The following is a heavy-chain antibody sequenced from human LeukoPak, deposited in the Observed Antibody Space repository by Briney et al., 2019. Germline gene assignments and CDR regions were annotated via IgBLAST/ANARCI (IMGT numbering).Heavy chain of an antibody. D-gene: IGHD4-17*01. V-gene: IGHV4-30-4*08. CDR1: GGSFSGYY. J-gene: IGHJ3*02. CDR2: IYYSGST. CDR3: ARDYGDYGIDAFDI. Sequence: KPSETLSLTCAVYGGSFSGYYWSWIRQPPGKGLEWIGYIYYSGSTYYNPSLKSRVTISVDTSKNQFSLKLSSVTAADTAVYYCARDYGDYGIDAFDIWGQGTMVTVSS.